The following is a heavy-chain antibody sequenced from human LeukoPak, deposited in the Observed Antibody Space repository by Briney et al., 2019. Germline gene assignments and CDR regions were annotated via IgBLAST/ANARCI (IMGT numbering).Heavy chain of an antibody. J-gene: IGHJ3*02. V-gene: IGHV3-7*01. CDR3: ARVEYDLVVISAFDI. CDR2: IKQDGSEK. CDR1: GFTFSSYW. D-gene: IGHD3-22*01. Sequence: PGGSLRLSCAASGFTFSSYWMSWVRQAPGKGLEWVANIKQDGSEKYYVDSVKGRFTISRDNAKNSLYLQMNSLRAEDTAVYYCARVEYDLVVISAFDIWGQGTMVTVSS.